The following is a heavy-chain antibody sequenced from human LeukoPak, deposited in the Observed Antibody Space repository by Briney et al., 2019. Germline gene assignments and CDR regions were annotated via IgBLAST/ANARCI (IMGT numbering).Heavy chain of an antibody. V-gene: IGHV3-23*01. CDR1: GFTFSSYA. Sequence: GGSLRLSCAASGFTFSSYAMSWVRQAPGKGLEWVSAISGSGGSTYYADSVKRRFTISRDNSKNTLYLQMNSLRAEDTAVYYCAKDIVVVTAILFDYWGQGTLVTVSS. D-gene: IGHD2-21*02. J-gene: IGHJ4*02. CDR2: ISGSGGST. CDR3: AKDIVVVTAILFDY.